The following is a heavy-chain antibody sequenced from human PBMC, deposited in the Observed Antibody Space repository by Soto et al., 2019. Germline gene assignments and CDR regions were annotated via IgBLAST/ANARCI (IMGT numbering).Heavy chain of an antibody. D-gene: IGHD3-22*01. CDR2: ISGSGGST. Sequence: GGSLRLSCAASGFTFSSYAMGWVRQAPGKGLEWVSAISGSGGSTYYADSVKGRFTISRDNSKNTLYLQMNSLRAEDTAVYYCAKVVVIIKRKDYGMDVWGQGTTVTVSS. V-gene: IGHV3-23*01. CDR3: AKVVVIIKRKDYGMDV. J-gene: IGHJ6*02. CDR1: GFTFSSYA.